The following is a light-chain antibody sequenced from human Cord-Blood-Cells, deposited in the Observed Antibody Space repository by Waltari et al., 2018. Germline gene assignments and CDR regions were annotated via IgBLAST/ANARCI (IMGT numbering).Light chain of an antibody. CDR3: AAWDDSLNGYV. V-gene: IGLV1-44*01. Sequence: QSVLTQPPSASGTPGQRVTISCSGSSSNIGSNTVNWYQQLPGTAPKLRIYSNSRRPSGVPDRFSGSKSGTSASLAISGLQSEDEADYYCAAWDDSLNGYVFGTGTKVTVL. J-gene: IGLJ1*01. CDR1: SSNIGSNT. CDR2: SNS.